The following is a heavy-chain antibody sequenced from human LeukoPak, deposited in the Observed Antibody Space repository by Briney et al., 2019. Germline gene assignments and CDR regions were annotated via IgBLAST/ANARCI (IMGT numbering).Heavy chain of an antibody. CDR1: GFTFSGFS. CDR3: ARRYFDY. J-gene: IGHJ4*02. V-gene: IGHV3-48*01. CDR2: ISSSSNTI. Sequence: GGSLRLSCAASGFTFSGFSMNWVRQAPGKGLEWVSFISSSSNTIYYADSVKGRFTISRDNAKNSLYLQMNSLRAEDTAVYYCARRYFDYWGQGTLVTVSS.